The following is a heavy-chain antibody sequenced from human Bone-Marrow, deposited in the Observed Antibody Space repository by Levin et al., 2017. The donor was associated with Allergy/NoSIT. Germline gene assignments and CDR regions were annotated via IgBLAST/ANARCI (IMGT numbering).Heavy chain of an antibody. D-gene: IGHD2-15*01. Sequence: SETLSLTCSVSGGSIRAGGYYWSWIRQLPGKGLEWIGYIYYTGSTAYNPSLNSRVSISIDTSKNQFSLPLSSVSTADTAVHYCARDKVVGFCSGGSCYDRAGWFDPWGQGILVTVSS. V-gene: IGHV4-30-4*01. CDR2: IYYTGST. CDR3: ARDKVVGFCSGGSCYDRAGWFDP. J-gene: IGHJ5*02. CDR1: GGSIRAGGYY.